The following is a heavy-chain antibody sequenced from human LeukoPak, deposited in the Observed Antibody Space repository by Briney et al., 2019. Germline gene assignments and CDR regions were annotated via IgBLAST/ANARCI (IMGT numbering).Heavy chain of an antibody. D-gene: IGHD6-13*01. Sequence: SETLSLTCTVSGGSISSYYWSWIRQPPGKGLEWIGYIYYSGSTNYNPSLKSRVTISVDTSKNQFSLKLSSVTAAGTAVYYCARHAHSSSYYFDYWGQGTLVTVSS. CDR1: GGSISSYY. CDR2: IYYSGST. V-gene: IGHV4-59*08. CDR3: ARHAHSSSYYFDY. J-gene: IGHJ4*02.